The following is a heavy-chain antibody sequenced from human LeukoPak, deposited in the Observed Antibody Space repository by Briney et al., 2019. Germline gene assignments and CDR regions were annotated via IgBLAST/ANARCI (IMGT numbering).Heavy chain of an antibody. CDR1: EFTFSSYW. CDR3: AKTMVRGVIINPYFDY. CDR2: IKGDVSEK. Sequence: GGSLRLSCAASEFTFSSYWMSWVRQAPGKGLEWVANIKGDVSEKYYVDSVKGRFTISRDNAKNSLYLQMNSLRAEDTAVYYCAKTMVRGVIINPYFDYWGQGTLVTVSS. J-gene: IGHJ4*02. D-gene: IGHD3-10*01. V-gene: IGHV3-7*01.